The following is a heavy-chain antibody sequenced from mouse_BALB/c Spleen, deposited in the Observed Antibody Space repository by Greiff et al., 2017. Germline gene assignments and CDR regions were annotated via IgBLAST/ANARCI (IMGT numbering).Heavy chain of an antibody. CDR1: GFAFSSYD. J-gene: IGHJ1*01. Sequence: EVMLVESGGGLVKPGGSLKLSCAASGFAFSSYDMSWVRQTPEKRLEWVAYISSGGGSTYYPDTVKGRFTISRDNAKNTLYLQMSSLKSEDTAMYYCARQDGYYLYFDVWGAGTTVTVSS. V-gene: IGHV5-12-1*01. CDR2: ISSGGGST. CDR3: ARQDGYYLYFDV. D-gene: IGHD2-3*01.